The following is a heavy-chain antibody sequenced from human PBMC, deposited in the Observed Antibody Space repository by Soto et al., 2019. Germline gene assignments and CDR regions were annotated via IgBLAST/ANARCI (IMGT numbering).Heavy chain of an antibody. CDR3: TILVALVDGQLFEY. D-gene: IGHD1-1*01. V-gene: IGHV1-46*01. J-gene: IGHJ4*02. Sequence: QVQLVQSGAKVKEPGASVKVSCKASGYTFINYHVHWVRQALGQGLEWMGMINPRNGGTNNAQRFQGRVTMTRDTSTSTVYMALSSPRSEDTAVYYFTILVALVDGQLFEYWGQGTLVTVSS. CDR2: INPRNGGT. CDR1: GYTFINYH.